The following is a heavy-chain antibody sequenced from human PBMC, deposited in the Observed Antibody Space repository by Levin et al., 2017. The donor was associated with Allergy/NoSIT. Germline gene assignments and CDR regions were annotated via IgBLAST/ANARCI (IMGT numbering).Heavy chain of an antibody. CDR1: GFTISDYA. Sequence: GGSLRLSCAASGFTISDYAMAWVRQAPGKGLDWVSGVSGDGLLTYSVDSVKGRFTISRDKSKNTLYLQMSSLRTEDTAFYSCAKTGGYISAGFDAWGQGTLVTIAS. CDR2: VSGDGLLT. CDR3: AKTGGYISAGFDA. V-gene: IGHV3-23*01. J-gene: IGHJ4*02. D-gene: IGHD5-18*01.